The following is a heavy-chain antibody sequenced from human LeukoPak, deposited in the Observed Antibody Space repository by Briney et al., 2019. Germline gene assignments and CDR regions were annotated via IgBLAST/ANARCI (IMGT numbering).Heavy chain of an antibody. V-gene: IGHV4-4*07. Sequence: SETLSLTCTVSGGSISSYYWSCIRQPAGKGLEWIGRIYTSGSTNYNPSLKSRVTMSVDTSKNQFSLKLSSVTAADTAVYYCAGVGGRYPYYYYYMDVWGKGTTVTVSS. J-gene: IGHJ6*03. CDR2: IYTSGST. CDR1: GGSISSYY. D-gene: IGHD1-26*01. CDR3: AGVGGRYPYYYYYMDV.